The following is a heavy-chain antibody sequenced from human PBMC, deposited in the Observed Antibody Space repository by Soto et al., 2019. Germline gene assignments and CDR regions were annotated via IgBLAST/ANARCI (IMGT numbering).Heavy chain of an antibody. Sequence: QVQLVQSGAEVKKPGASVKVSCKASGYTFTSYHITWVRQAPGQGLEWMGWISAYNGNTNYAQKLQGRVTMTTDTSTRRAYMALRSLLSDDTAMYSRARDSPPPREWGPGTLVTVSS. V-gene: IGHV1-18*01. CDR1: GYTFTSYH. CDR2: ISAYNGNT. J-gene: IGHJ4*02. CDR3: ARDSPPPRE.